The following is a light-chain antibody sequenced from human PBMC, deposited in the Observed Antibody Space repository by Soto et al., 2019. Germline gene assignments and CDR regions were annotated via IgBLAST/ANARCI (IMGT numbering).Light chain of an antibody. CDR3: QQTRRYPST. V-gene: IGKV1-9*01. J-gene: IGKJ4*01. Sequence: IQLTHSPPSLSASVGDRVTITCRASQDIAIYLAWYQQKPGEAPNLLIHTASTLHGGVPSRFSGSGSGTDFTLTITSLQAEDFATYYCQQTRRYPSTFGGGTNVDIK. CDR1: QDIAIY. CDR2: TAS.